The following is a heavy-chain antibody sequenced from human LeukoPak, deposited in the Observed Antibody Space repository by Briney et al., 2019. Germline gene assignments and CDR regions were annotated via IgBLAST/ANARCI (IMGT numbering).Heavy chain of an antibody. J-gene: IGHJ5*01. D-gene: IGHD2-15*01. V-gene: IGHV1-18*01. CDR2: ISPYNGNT. CDR3: ARGGVEYCSGGSCPHNWFDS. Sequence: ASVKVSCKASGYIFTNYGITWVRQAPGQGLQWMGWISPYNGNTNYAQNFQGRVTMTTDTSTTTAFLEVRNLISDDTAVYYCARGGVEYCSGGSCPHNWFDSWGQGTLVTVSS. CDR1: GYIFTNYG.